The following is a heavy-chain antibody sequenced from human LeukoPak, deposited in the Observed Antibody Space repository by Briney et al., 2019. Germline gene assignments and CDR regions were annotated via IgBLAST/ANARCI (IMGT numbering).Heavy chain of an antibody. Sequence: SGGSLRLSCAASGFTFSSYAMSWVRQAPGKGLEWVSAISGSGGSTYYADSVKGRFTTSRDNSKNTLYLQMNSLRAEDTAVYYCAKEYYDILTGYYNYFDYWGQGTLVTVSS. J-gene: IGHJ4*02. D-gene: IGHD3-9*01. CDR1: GFTFSSYA. CDR2: ISGSGGST. CDR3: AKEYYDILTGYYNYFDY. V-gene: IGHV3-23*01.